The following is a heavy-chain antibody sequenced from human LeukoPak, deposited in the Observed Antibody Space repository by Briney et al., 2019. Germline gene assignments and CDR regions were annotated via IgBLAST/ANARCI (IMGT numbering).Heavy chain of an antibody. CDR2: IRWNRRKI. Sequence: GRSLSPACAVAGFTVDNSATDSVRHAPGDWREWVLGIRWNRRKITSAACVKGPLSISRDNITTSLYLQMNSLRPAATAFFFCSKEGRKQRADETYLDFWGRGTLVSVSS. J-gene: IGHJ4*02. D-gene: IGHD6-25*01. CDR1: GFTVDNSA. V-gene: IGHV3-9*01. CDR3: SKEGRKQRADETYLDF.